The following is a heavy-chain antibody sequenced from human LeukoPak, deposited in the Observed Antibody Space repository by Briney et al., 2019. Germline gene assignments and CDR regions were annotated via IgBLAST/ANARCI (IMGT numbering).Heavy chain of an antibody. J-gene: IGHJ3*02. D-gene: IGHD2-21*02. CDR1: GFTFSGFW. CDR2: INSDGSEG. CDR3: ARGPPYCGGDCYVFDI. V-gene: IGHV3-7*03. Sequence: GGSLRLSCAVSGFTFSGFWMSWSRQAPGKGLEWVASINSDGSEGYYADVVKGRFTISRDNAKNSLYLQMNSLRAEDTAVYYCARGPPYCGGDCYVFDIWGQGTMVTVSS.